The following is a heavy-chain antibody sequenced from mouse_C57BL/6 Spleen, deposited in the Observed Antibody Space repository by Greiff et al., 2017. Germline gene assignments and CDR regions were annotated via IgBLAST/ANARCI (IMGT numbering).Heavy chain of an antibody. Sequence: QVQLQQPGAELVKPGASVKMSCKASGYTFTSYWITWVKQRPGQGLEWIGDIYPGSGSTNYNEKFKSKATLTVDTSSSTSYRQLSSLTSEDSAVYYCARGNGYYRYCDYWGQGTTLAVSS. CDR1: GYTFTSYW. CDR3: ARGNGYYRYCDY. CDR2: IYPGSGST. D-gene: IGHD2-3*01. J-gene: IGHJ2*01. V-gene: IGHV1-55*01.